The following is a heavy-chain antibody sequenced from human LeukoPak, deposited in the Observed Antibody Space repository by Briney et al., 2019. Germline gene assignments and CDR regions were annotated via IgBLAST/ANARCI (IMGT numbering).Heavy chain of an antibody. D-gene: IGHD3-22*01. CDR3: AREVVTLDI. CDR2: ISYDGSNK. Sequence: GGSLRLSCAASGFTFSSYAMHWVRQAPGKGLEWVAVISYDGSNKYYADSVKGRFTISRDNSKNTLYLQMNSLRAEDTAVYYCAREVVTLDIWGQGTMVTVSS. V-gene: IGHV3-30-3*01. J-gene: IGHJ3*02. CDR1: GFTFSSYA.